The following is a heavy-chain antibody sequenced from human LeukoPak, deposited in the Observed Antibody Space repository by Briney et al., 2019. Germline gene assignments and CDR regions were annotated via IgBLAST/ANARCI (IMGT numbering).Heavy chain of an antibody. D-gene: IGHD4-17*01. J-gene: IGHJ4*02. Sequence: GGSPRLSCAASGFTFSSYWMHWVRQAPGRGLVWVSRINSDGSSTSYADSVKGRFTISRDNAKNTLYLQMNSLRAEDTAVYYCAGGKATVKDYWGQGTLVTVSS. CDR3: AGGKATVKDY. V-gene: IGHV3-74*01. CDR1: GFTFSSYW. CDR2: INSDGSST.